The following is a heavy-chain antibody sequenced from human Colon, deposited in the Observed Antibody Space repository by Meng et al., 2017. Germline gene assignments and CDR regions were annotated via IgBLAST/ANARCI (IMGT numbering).Heavy chain of an antibody. V-gene: IGHV1-69*04. J-gene: IGHJ3*01. CDR1: GDTFTSYT. Sequence: SVKVSCKASGDTFTSYTFDWVRQAPGQGLEWIGKIIPMVGIIDYAQNFQGRVTITADKSTATVFMDLRSLRPEETDVYYCAREMSERVQGMKDAFDVWGQGTRVTVSS. D-gene: IGHD5/OR15-5a*01. CDR3: AREMSERVQGMKDAFDV. CDR2: IIPMVGII.